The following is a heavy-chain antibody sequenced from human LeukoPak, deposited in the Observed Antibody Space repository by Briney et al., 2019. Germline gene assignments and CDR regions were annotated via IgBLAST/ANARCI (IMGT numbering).Heavy chain of an antibody. J-gene: IGHJ4*02. CDR1: GYTFTSYG. D-gene: IGHD3-22*01. CDR2: ISAYNGNT. CDR3: ARGTYYYDSSGYFDY. Sequence: ASVEVSCKASGYTFTSYGISWVRQAPGQGLAWMGWISAYNGNTNYAQKLQGRVTMTTDTSTSTAYMELRSLRSDDTAVYYCARGTYYYDSSGYFDYWGQGTLVTVSS. V-gene: IGHV1-18*01.